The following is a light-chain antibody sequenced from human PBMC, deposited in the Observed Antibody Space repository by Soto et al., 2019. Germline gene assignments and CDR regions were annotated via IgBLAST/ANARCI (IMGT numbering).Light chain of an antibody. CDR3: QSYDSSLSGYV. CDR2: GNS. J-gene: IGLJ1*01. CDR1: SSNIGAGYD. Sequence: QSALTQPPSLPAAPGQRVTISCTGSSSNIGAGYDVHWYQQLPGTAPKLLIYGNSNRPSGVPDRFSGSKSGTSASLAITGLQAEDEADYYCQSYDSSLSGYVFGTGTKVTVL. V-gene: IGLV1-40*01.